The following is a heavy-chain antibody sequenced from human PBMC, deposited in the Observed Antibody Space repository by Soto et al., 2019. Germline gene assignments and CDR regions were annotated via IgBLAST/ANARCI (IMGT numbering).Heavy chain of an antibody. CDR1: GDSVSSNSAA. V-gene: IGHV6-1*01. J-gene: IGHJ4*02. D-gene: IGHD6-19*01. CDR2: TYYRSKWYN. CDR3: AGPSVAGAIDY. Sequence: SQTLSLTCAISGDSVSSNSAAWSWIRQSPSRGLEWLGRTYYRSKWYNNYAVSVKSRITIKPDTSKNQFSLQLNSVTPEDTAVYYCAGPSVAGAIDYWGQGTLVTVSS.